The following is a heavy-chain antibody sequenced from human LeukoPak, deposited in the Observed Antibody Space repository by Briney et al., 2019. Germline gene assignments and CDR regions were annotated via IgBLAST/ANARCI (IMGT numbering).Heavy chain of an antibody. CDR2: ISGSGGST. J-gene: IGHJ4*02. D-gene: IGHD2-2*01. Sequence: GGSLRLSCAASGFTFSSYAMSWVRQDPGKGLEWVSAISGSGGSTYYADSVKGRFTISRDNSKNTLYLQMNSLRAEDTAVYYCAKLEDIVVVPAAIDYWGQGTLVTVSS. CDR1: GFTFSSYA. CDR3: AKLEDIVVVPAAIDY. V-gene: IGHV3-23*01.